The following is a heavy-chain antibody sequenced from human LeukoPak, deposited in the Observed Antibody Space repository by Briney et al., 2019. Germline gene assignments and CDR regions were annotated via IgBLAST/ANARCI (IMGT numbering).Heavy chain of an antibody. CDR1: GGSISSGGYY. CDR2: IHSSGTT. D-gene: IGHD6-25*01. CDR3: ARGGASSEWFDP. V-gene: IGHV4-61*08. J-gene: IGHJ5*02. Sequence: SETLSLTCTVSGGSISSGGYYWSWIRQPPGKGLEWIAFIHSSGTTNYNPSLKSRVSISVDTSNNQFSLSVNSVTAADTAVYYCARGGASSEWFDPWGQGTLVTVSS.